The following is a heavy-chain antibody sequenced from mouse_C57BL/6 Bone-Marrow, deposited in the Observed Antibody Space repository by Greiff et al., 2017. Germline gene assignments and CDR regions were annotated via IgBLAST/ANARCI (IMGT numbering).Heavy chain of an antibody. Sequence: VQLQQSGAELVRPGASVKLSCTASGFNFKDDYMHWVKQSPEQGLEWIGWIDPENGDTEYASKFQGKATITADTSSNTAYLQLSSLTSEDTAVCCCTTSGFAYWGQGTLVTVSA. V-gene: IGHV14-4*01. CDR2: IDPENGDT. CDR1: GFNFKDDY. J-gene: IGHJ3*01. CDR3: TTSGFAY.